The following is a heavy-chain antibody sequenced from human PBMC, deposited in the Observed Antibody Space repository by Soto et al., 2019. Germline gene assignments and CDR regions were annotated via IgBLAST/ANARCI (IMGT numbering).Heavy chain of an antibody. Sequence: QLQQSGPGLVKPSQTLSLTCGISGDSVSSNSATWNWIRQSPSRGLEWRGRTYLRSKWYNEYAVSVKSRIASTPDTSKTHFPLQLSSVTPEDTAVYFCARAAVAFDAFDLWGQGTVVTVSS. V-gene: IGHV6-1*01. CDR2: TYLRSKWYN. CDR3: ARAAVAFDAFDL. D-gene: IGHD2-15*01. J-gene: IGHJ3*01. CDR1: GDSVSSNSAT.